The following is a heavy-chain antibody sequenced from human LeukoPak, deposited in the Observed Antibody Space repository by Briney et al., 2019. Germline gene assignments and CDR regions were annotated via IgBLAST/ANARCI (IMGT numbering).Heavy chain of an antibody. V-gene: IGHV4-34*01. J-gene: IGHJ1*01. Sequence: PSETLSLTCAVYGGSFSGYYWSWIRQPPGKGLEWIGEINHSGSTNYNPSLKSRVTISVDTSKNQFSLKLSSVTAADTAVYYCARVSGYYGSRKTFQHWGQGTLVTVSS. CDR3: ARVSGYYGSRKTFQH. CDR2: INHSGST. CDR1: GGSFSGYY. D-gene: IGHD3-10*01.